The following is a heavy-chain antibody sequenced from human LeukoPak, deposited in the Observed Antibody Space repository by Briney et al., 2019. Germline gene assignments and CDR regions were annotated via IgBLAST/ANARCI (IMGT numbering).Heavy chain of an antibody. Sequence: RPGGSLRLSCAASGFTFDDYAMHWVRQAPGKGLEWVSGISWNSGSIGYADSVKGRFTISRDNAKNSLYLQMNSLRAEDTALYYCAKHIQVERPFDAFDIWGQGTMVTVSS. V-gene: IGHV3-9*01. D-gene: IGHD1-1*01. J-gene: IGHJ3*02. CDR3: AKHIQVERPFDAFDI. CDR2: ISWNSGSI. CDR1: GFTFDDYA.